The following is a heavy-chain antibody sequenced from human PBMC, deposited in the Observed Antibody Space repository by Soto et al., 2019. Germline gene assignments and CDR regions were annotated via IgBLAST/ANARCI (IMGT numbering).Heavy chain of an antibody. CDR3: ARAILTPQETHWYFDL. Sequence: QVQLVQSGAEVKKPGSSVKVSCKASGGTFSSYAISWVRQAPGQGREWMGGIIPIFGTANYAQKFQGRVTIAADESTSTADMELSSLRSEDTAVYYCARAILTPQETHWYFDLWGRGTPVTVSS. CDR2: IIPIFGTA. CDR1: GGTFSSYA. V-gene: IGHV1-69*19. D-gene: IGHD3-9*01. J-gene: IGHJ2*01.